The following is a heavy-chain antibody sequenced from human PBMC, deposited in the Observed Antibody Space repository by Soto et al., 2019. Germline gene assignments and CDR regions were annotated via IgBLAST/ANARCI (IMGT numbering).Heavy chain of an antibody. CDR3: TTYLYYCDSSGYYYYDY. Sequence: PGGSLRLSCAASGFTFSNAWMNWVRQAPGKGLEWVGRIKSKTDGGTTGYAAPVKGRFTISRDDSKNTLYLQMNSLKTEDTAVYYCTTYLYYCDSSGYYYYDYWGQETWSPSPQ. CDR1: GFTFSNAW. V-gene: IGHV3-15*07. J-gene: IGHJ4*01. CDR2: IKSKTDGGTT. D-gene: IGHD3-22*01.